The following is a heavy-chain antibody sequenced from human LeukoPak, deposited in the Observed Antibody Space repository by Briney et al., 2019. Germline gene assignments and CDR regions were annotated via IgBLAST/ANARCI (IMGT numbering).Heavy chain of an antibody. CDR2: IKNDGSEE. V-gene: IGHV3-7*01. D-gene: IGHD3-10*01. CDR1: LFTFSSYW. Sequence: PGGSLRLSCAPSLFTFSSYWMRWVRQAPGKGLEGVANIKNDGSEEYYVDSVKGRFTISRDNAKNSLFLQMNSLTVEDTAVYYCARAIRGSAVDTGDRWGQGTLVTVSS. J-gene: IGHJ4*02. CDR3: ARAIRGSAVDTGDR.